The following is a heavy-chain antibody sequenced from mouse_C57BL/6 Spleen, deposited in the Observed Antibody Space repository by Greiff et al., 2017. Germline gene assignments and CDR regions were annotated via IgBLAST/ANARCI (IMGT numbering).Heavy chain of an antibody. J-gene: IGHJ4*01. CDR1: GYTFTSYW. CDR3: AIDGRGYYAMDY. V-gene: IGHV1-50*01. Sequence: QVQLQQPGAELVKPGASVKLSCKASGYTFTSYWMQWVKQRPGQGLEWIGEIDPSDSYTNYNQKFKGKATLTVDTSSSTAYMQLSSLTSEDSAVXYCAIDGRGYYAMDYWGQGTSVTVSS. CDR2: IDPSDSYT. D-gene: IGHD1-1*01.